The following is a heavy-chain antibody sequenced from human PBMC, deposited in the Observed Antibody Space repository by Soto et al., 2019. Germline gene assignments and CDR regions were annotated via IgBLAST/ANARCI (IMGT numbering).Heavy chain of an antibody. Sequence: GGSLRLSCAASGFTFTTYCMHWVRQAPGKGLEWVSTISSGGGDTYHADAVKGRFTISRDNPKNMLYLQMRSLRTDDTAVYFCAKSEAPDIVFFGMDVLGQGTTVTVSS. D-gene: IGHD3-3*01. V-gene: IGHV3-23*01. J-gene: IGHJ6*02. CDR1: GFTFTTYC. CDR3: AKSEAPDIVFFGMDV. CDR2: ISSGGGDT.